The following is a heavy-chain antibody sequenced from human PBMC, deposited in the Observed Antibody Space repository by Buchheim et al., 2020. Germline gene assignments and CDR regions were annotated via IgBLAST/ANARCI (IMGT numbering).Heavy chain of an antibody. CDR1: GFTFSADA. Sequence: EVQLLESGGGLVQPGGSLRLSCAASGFTFSADAMTWVRQAPGKGLEWVSIISGSGDTKYYADSVKGRFTVSRDNSRNMVYLQMNSLRAEDTAVYYCAKDRRRSGSYYTGDAPTHLDYWGQGTL. V-gene: IGHV3-23*01. J-gene: IGHJ4*02. CDR3: AKDRRRSGSYYTGDAPTHLDY. CDR2: ISGSGDTK. D-gene: IGHD3-10*01.